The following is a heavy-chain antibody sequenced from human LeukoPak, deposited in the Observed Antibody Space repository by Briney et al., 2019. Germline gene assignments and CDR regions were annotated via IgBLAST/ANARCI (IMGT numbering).Heavy chain of an antibody. CDR1: GFIFSSYG. D-gene: IGHD3-22*01. Sequence: LRLSCAASGFIFSSYGMNWVRQAPGKGLEWVSYISSGSSTVYYADSVKGRFTISRDNAKNSLYLQMNSLRAEDTAVYYCARDRAFDSSGYSNWGQGTLVTVSS. J-gene: IGHJ4*02. V-gene: IGHV3-48*01. CDR3: ARDRAFDSSGYSN. CDR2: ISSGSSTV.